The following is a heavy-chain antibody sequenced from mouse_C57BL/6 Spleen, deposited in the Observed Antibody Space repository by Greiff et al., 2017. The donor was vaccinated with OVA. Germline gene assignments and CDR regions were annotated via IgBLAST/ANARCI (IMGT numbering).Heavy chain of an antibody. CDR2: ISYDGSN. D-gene: IGHD2-2*01. V-gene: IGHV3-6*01. J-gene: IGHJ2*01. CDR1: GYSITSGYY. CDR3: ARGGYDGFDY. Sequence: DVQLQESGPGLVKPSQSLSLTCSVTGYSITSGYYWNWIRQFPGNKLEWMGYISYDGSNNYNPSLKNRISITRDTSKNQFFLKLNSVTTEDTATYYCARGGYDGFDYWGQGTTLTVSS.